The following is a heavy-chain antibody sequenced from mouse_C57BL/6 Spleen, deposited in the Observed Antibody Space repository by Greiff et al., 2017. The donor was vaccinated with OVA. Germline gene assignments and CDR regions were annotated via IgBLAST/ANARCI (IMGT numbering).Heavy chain of an antibody. CDR2: IDPSDSYT. CDR1: GFTFTSYW. J-gene: IGHJ4*01. CDR3: ARCRKYDYDCYAMDY. Sequence: QVQLQQPGAELVTPGASVKLSCKASGFTFTSYWMQWVQQRPGQGLEWIGEIDPSDSYTNYTQTFTGTATLTVDTSSSTAYMKLSSLTSEDSAVDYGARCRKYDYDCYAMDYWGQGTSVTVSS. D-gene: IGHD2-4*01. V-gene: IGHV1-50*01.